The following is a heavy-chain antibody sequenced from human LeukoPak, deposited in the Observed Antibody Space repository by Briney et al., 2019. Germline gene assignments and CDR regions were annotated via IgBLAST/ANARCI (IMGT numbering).Heavy chain of an antibody. V-gene: IGHV3-7*01. CDR3: ARIGTTGDY. D-gene: IGHD4-17*01. J-gene: IGHJ4*02. Sequence: GGPLRLSCAASGFTFSSYWISWVRQAPGKGLEWVANIKQDGSEKYYVDSVKGRFTISRDNAKNSLYLQMNSLRAEDTAVYYCARIGTTGDYWGQGTLVTVSS. CDR2: IKQDGSEK. CDR1: GFTFSSYW.